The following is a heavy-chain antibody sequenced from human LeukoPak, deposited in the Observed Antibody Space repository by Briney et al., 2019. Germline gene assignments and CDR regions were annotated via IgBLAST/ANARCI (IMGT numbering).Heavy chain of an antibody. J-gene: IGHJ4*02. D-gene: IGHD3-10*01. Sequence: PGGSLRLSCAASGFTFSNYGMHWVRQAPGKGLEWVAVISYDGSNKYYADSVKGRFTISRDNSKNTLYLQMNSLRAEDTAVYYCARDGVWDYYGSGSYLGYWGQGTLVTVSS. CDR1: GFTFSNYG. V-gene: IGHV3-30*03. CDR3: ARDGVWDYYGSGSYLGY. CDR2: ISYDGSNK.